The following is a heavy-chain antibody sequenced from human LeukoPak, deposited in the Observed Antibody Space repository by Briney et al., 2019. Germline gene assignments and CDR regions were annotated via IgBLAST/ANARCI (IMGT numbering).Heavy chain of an antibody. CDR3: VVSTDLEQLPPLIPWALHAGSWFDP. Sequence: PSETLSLTCTVSGGSISSYYWGWIRQPPGKGLEWIGSIYYSGSTYYNPSLKSRVTISVDTSKNQFSLKLSSVTAADTAVYYCVVSTDLEQLPPLIPWALHAGSWFDPWGQGTLVTVSS. J-gene: IGHJ5*02. D-gene: IGHD3-16*01. V-gene: IGHV4-39*01. CDR2: IYYSGST. CDR1: GGSISSYY.